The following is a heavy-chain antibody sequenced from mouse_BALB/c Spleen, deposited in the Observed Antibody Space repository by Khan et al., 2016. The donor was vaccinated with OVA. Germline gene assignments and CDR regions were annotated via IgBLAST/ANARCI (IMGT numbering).Heavy chain of an antibody. Sequence: EVQLQESGGGLVQPGGSRKLSCAASGFTFSDYGLAWVRQAPGKGPEWVAFISSLAYSIYYADTVTGRFTISRENAKNTLYLEMSSLRSEDTTMYYCARSGTMDYWGQGTSVTVSS. V-gene: IGHV5-15*02. CDR1: GFTFSDYG. CDR3: ARSGTMDY. J-gene: IGHJ4*01. CDR2: ISSLAYSI.